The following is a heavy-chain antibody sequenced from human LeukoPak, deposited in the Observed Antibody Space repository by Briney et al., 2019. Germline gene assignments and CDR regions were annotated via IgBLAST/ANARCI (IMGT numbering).Heavy chain of an antibody. CDR2: INPNSGGT. CDR3: ARGLSSPSARGLAFDI. Sequence: VASVKVSCKASGYTFTGYYMHWVRQAPGQGLEWMGWINPNSGGTNYAQKFQGRVTMTRDTSISTAYMELSRLRSDDTAVYYCARGLSSPSARGLAFDIWGQGTMVTVSS. CDR1: GYTFTGYY. D-gene: IGHD4/OR15-4a*01. J-gene: IGHJ3*02. V-gene: IGHV1-2*02.